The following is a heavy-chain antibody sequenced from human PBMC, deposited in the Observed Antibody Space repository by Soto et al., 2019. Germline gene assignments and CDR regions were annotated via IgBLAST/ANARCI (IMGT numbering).Heavy chain of an antibody. D-gene: IGHD2-21*01. CDR3: AKDAVYNDGLWLMDH. V-gene: IGHV3-23*05. J-gene: IGHJ4*02. CDR1: GLPHSNFA. CDR2: IYGSGRGI. Sequence: GGSLRLSCTASGLPHSNFAMMWFRQAPGKGLECVSGIYGSGRGIEYADSVKGRFTISRDNSKNTVYLQMTDLRADDTAVYYCAKDAVYNDGLWLMDHWGQGTQVTVS.